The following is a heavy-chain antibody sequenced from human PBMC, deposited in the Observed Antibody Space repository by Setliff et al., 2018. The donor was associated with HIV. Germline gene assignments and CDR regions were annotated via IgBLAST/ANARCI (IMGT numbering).Heavy chain of an antibody. V-gene: IGHV1-46*01. J-gene: IGHJ6*03. CDR2: INPSSGST. Sequence: GASVKVSCKASGYTFTSYYMHWVRQAPGQGLEWMGIINPSSGSTSYTQMFRGRVTMTRDTSTSTVYMELRSLRSDDTAVYYCGRYNFWSGYTYYMDVWGKGTTVTVSS. D-gene: IGHD3-3*01. CDR1: GYTFTSYY. CDR3: GRYNFWSGYTYYMDV.